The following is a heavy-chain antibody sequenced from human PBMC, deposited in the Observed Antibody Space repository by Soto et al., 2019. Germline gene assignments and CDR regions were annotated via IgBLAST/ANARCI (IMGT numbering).Heavy chain of an antibody. J-gene: IGHJ6*02. CDR2: IYYSGST. Sequence: QVQLQESGPGLVKPSQTLSLTCTVSGGSISSGGYYWSWIRQHPGKGLAWIGYIYYSGSTYYNPSLKSRVTISVDTSKNQFSLKLSSVTASDTAVYYCAREYSSSSYYYYGLDVWVQWTTVTVS. V-gene: IGHV4-31*03. D-gene: IGHD6-6*01. CDR3: AREYSSSSYYYYGLDV. CDR1: GGSISSGGYY.